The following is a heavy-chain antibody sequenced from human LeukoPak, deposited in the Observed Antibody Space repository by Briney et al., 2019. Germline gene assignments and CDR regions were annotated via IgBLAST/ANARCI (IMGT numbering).Heavy chain of an antibody. V-gene: IGHV1-2*06. CDR1: GFRFSDYY. J-gene: IGHJ4*02. D-gene: IGHD1-26*01. CDR2: IILNDGST. Sequence: GASVKVSCKASGFRFSDYYLHWVRQAPGQGLEWMGRIILNDGSTKYAQRVEGRVSMTRATSISTAYMELIMQTSDDTAVYYCATDGGKHKFDYWGQGTLVTVSS. CDR3: ATDGGKHKFDY.